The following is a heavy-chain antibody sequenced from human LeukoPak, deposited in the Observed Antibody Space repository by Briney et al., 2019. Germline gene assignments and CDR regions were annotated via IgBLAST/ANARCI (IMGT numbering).Heavy chain of an antibody. CDR3: AKCPFGYGDYFIFSVDY. V-gene: IGHV3-23*01. CDR2: ISGSGGST. Sequence: PGGSLRLSCAASGFTFSSYAMSRVRQAPGKGLEWVSAISGSGGSTYYADSVKGRFTISRDNSKNTLYLQMNSLRAEDTAVYYCAKCPFGYGDYFIFSVDYWGQGTLVTVSS. J-gene: IGHJ4*02. D-gene: IGHD4-17*01. CDR1: GFTFSSYA.